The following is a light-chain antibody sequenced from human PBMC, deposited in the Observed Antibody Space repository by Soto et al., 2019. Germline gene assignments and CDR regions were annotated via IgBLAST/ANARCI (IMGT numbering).Light chain of an antibody. CDR3: QAWDSSTHVV. J-gene: IGLJ2*01. V-gene: IGLV3-1*01. Sequence: SYELTQSPSVSVCPGQTASITCSGDKLGDKYACWYQQKPGQSPVLVIYQDSKRPSGIPERFSGSNSGNTATLTISGTQAIDEADYHCQAWDSSTHVVFGGGTKLTVL. CDR2: QDS. CDR1: KLGDKY.